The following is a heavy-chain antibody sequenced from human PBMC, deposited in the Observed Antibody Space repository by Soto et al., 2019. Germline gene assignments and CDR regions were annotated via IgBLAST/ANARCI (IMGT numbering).Heavy chain of an antibody. CDR3: AKGAGDRLSLGMDV. Sequence: LRLSCAASGFSISDYGMEWVRQAPGKGLEWVALISYDGSNTYYADSVKGRFTISRDNSKDTLFLQMTGLRREDTAVYYCAKGAGDRLSLGMDVWGQGTTVTVSS. D-gene: IGHD1-26*01. J-gene: IGHJ6*02. V-gene: IGHV3-30*18. CDR2: ISYDGSNT. CDR1: GFSISDYG.